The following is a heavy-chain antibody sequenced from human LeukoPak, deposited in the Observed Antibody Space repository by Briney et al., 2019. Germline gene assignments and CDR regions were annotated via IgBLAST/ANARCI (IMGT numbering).Heavy chain of an antibody. CDR3: ASALWFGELFAFDY. J-gene: IGHJ4*02. D-gene: IGHD3-10*01. Sequence: SETLSLTCAVYGGFFSDYYWSWIRQPPGKGLEWIGEINHSGSINYNPSLKSRVTISVDTSRNQFSLKLSSVTAADTAVYYCASALWFGELFAFDYWGQGTLVTVSS. V-gene: IGHV4-34*01. CDR1: GGFFSDYY. CDR2: INHSGSI.